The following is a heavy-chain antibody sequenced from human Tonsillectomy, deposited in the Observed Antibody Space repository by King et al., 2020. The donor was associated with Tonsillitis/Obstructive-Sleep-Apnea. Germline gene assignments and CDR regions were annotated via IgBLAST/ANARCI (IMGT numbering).Heavy chain of an antibody. J-gene: IGHJ6*02. V-gene: IGHV3-23*04. CDR2: ISGSGGST. Sequence: VQLVESGGGLVQPGGSLRLSCAASGVTFNSYAMSWVRQAPGKGLEWVSVISGSGGSTYYADSVKGRFTISRDNSKKKLYLQMNSLRAEDTAVYYCAKVVTADYYYYGMDVWGQGTTVTVSS. CDR1: GVTFNSYA. CDR3: AKVVTADYYYYGMDV. D-gene: IGHD2-21*02.